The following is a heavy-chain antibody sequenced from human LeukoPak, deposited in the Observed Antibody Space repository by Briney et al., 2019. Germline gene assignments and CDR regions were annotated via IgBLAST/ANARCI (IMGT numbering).Heavy chain of an antibody. J-gene: IGHJ4*02. D-gene: IGHD1-26*01. V-gene: IGHV4-31*03. CDR2: IYYSGST. Sequence: SETLSLTCTVSGGSISSGGYYWSWIRQHPGKGLEWIGYIYYSGSTYYNPSLKSRVTISVDTSKNQFSLKLSSVTAADTAVYYCARVEGGSSIFDYWGQGTLVTVSS. CDR3: ARVEGGSSIFDY. CDR1: GGSISSGGYY.